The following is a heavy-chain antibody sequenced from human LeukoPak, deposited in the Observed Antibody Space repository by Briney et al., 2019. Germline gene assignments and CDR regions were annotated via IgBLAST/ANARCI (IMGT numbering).Heavy chain of an antibody. CDR2: VYSSGAT. V-gene: IGHV4-59*11. CDR3: ARASFGDSSAEYYHH. D-gene: IGHD4-17*01. Sequence: SETLSLTCTVAGGSIIGHYWNWIRQPPGRGLEWIGYVYSSGATNYNPSLTGRVTILVDTSKNQFSLKLNSVTAADTAVYYCARASFGDSSAEYYHHWGLGTRVTVSS. J-gene: IGHJ1*01. CDR1: GGSIIGHY.